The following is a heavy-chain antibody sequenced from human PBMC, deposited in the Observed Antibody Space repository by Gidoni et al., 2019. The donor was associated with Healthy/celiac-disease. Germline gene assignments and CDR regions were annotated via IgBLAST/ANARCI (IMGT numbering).Heavy chain of an antibody. J-gene: IGHJ6*02. CDR2: IFSNDEK. Sequence: QVTLKESGPVLVKPTETLTLTCTVSGFSLSNARMGVSWIRQPPGKALEWLAHIFSNDEKSYSTSLKSRLTISKDTSKSQVVLTMTNMDPVDTATYYCARTRYYYGSSVFTRDYYGMDVWGQGTTVTVSS. CDR3: ARTRYYYGSSVFTRDYYGMDV. V-gene: IGHV2-26*01. CDR1: GFSLSNARMG. D-gene: IGHD3-10*01.